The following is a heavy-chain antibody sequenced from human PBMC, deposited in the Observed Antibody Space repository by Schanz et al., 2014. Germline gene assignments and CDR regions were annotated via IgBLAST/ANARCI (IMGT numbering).Heavy chain of an antibody. CDR2: IKEDGSEK. CDR3: ARDEGRDGYNLAFDV. CDR1: GFTFSSYW. V-gene: IGHV3-7*01. Sequence: EVQLVESGGGLVQPGGSLRLSCAASGFTFSSYWMSWVRQAPGKGLEWVANIKEDGSEKYYVDSVKGRFTISRDNAKNSLYLQMNSLRAADTAVYFCARDEGRDGYNLAFDVWGQGTLVTVSS. J-gene: IGHJ3*01. D-gene: IGHD5-12*01.